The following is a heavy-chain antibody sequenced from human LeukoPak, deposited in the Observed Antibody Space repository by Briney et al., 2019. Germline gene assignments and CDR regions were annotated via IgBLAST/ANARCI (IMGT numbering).Heavy chain of an antibody. CDR2: ISYDGSIK. D-gene: IGHD4-17*01. CDR3: ARDSVGSNGDGWFDP. CDR1: GFTFSTYA. J-gene: IGHJ5*02. V-gene: IGHV3-30-3*01. Sequence: QPGASLRLSCAASGFTFSTYAMHWVRQAPGKGLEWVAVISYDGSIKYYADSVKGRFTISRDNSKNTLYLQVNSLRAEDTAVYYCARDSVGSNGDGWFDPWGQGTLVTVSS.